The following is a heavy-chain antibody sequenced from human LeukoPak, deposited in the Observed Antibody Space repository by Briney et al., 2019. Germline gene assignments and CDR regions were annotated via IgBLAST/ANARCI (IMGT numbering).Heavy chain of an antibody. V-gene: IGHV1-2*02. Sequence: ASVKVSCKASGYTFTGYYMHWVRQAPGQGLEWMGCINPNSGGTNYAQKVHGRVTMARDTSISTAYMEMSRQRANDTAVYYCARASISAVGPALIDYWGEGTLVTVSS. D-gene: IGHD3-10*01. CDR1: GYTFTGYY. J-gene: IGHJ4*02. CDR2: INPNSGGT. CDR3: ARASISAVGPALIDY.